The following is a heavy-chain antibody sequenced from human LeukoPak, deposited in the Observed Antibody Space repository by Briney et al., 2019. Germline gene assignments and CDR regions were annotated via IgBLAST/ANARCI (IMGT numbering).Heavy chain of an antibody. J-gene: IGHJ4*02. V-gene: IGHV4-59*08. CDR1: GGSISIYY. CDR2: IYYSGST. Sequence: PSETLSLTCTVSGGSISIYYWSWIRQPPGKGLEWIGYIYYSGSTNYNPSLKSRVTISVDTSKNQFSLKLSSVTAADTAVYYCARSYGDALDYWGQGTLVTVSS. D-gene: IGHD4-17*01. CDR3: ARSYGDALDY.